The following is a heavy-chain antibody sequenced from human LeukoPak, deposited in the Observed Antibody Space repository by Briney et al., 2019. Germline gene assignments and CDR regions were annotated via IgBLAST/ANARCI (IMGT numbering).Heavy chain of an antibody. J-gene: IGHJ4*02. CDR2: INHRGSA. Sequence: GSLRLSCAASGFTFTTYWMSWVRQAPGKGLEWIGEINHRGSANYNPSLKSRVTISVDTSKNQFSLQLNSVTPEDTAVYYCARAEFRGSALIFDYWGQGTLVTVSS. CDR3: ARAEFRGSALIFDY. D-gene: IGHD3-10*01. V-gene: IGHV4-34*01. CDR1: GFTFTTYW.